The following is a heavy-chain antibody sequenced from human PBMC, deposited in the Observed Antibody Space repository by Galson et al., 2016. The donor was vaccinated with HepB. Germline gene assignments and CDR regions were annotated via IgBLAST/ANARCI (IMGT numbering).Heavy chain of an antibody. CDR1: GGTFTSYA. J-gene: IGHJ6*02. CDR2: IIPIFGTS. V-gene: IGHV1-69*13. CDR3: ERVRDGYNHYYYYGMDV. Sequence: SVKVSCKASGGTFTSYAISWVRQAPGQGLEWMGGIIPIFGTSNYAQKFQGRVTITADESTSTAYMELSSLRSEDTAVYYCERVRDGYNHYYYYGMDVWGQGTTVTVAS. D-gene: IGHD5-24*01.